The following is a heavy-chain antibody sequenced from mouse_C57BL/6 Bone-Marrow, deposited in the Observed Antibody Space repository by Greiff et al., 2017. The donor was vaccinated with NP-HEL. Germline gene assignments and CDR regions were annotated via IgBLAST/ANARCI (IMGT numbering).Heavy chain of an antibody. CDR1: GYSITSGYY. CDR2: ISYDGSN. D-gene: IGHD3-2*02. CDR3: ARDRQLRLLFAY. Sequence: EVKVEESGPGLVKPSQSLSLTCSVTGYSITSGYYWNWIRQFPGNKLEWMGYISYDGSNNYNPSLKNRISITRNTSKNQFFLKLNSVTTEDTATYYCARDRQLRLLFAYWGQGTLVTVSA. J-gene: IGHJ3*01. V-gene: IGHV3-6*01.